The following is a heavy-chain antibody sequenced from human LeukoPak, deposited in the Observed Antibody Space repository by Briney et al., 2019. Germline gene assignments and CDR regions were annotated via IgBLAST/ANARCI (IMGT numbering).Heavy chain of an antibody. CDR1: GGSFSGYY. V-gene: IGHV4-34*01. D-gene: IGHD3-16*02. Sequence: SETLSLTCAVYGGSFSGYYWSWIRQPPGKGLEWIGEINHSGSTNYNPSLKSRVTISVDTSKNQFSLKLSSVTAADTAVYYCARLIYDYVWGSYRYTAYSFDYWGQGTLVTVSS. CDR2: INHSGST. J-gene: IGHJ4*02. CDR3: ARLIYDYVWGSYRYTAYSFDY.